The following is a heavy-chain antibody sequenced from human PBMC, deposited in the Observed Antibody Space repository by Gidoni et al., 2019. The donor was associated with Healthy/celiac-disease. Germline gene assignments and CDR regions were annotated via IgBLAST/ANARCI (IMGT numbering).Heavy chain of an antibody. CDR2: IYPGDSDT. Sequence: EVQLAQSGAEVKKPGESLKISCKGSGYNFTSYWIGWVRQMPGKGLEWMGSIYPGDSDTRYSPSFQGQVTISADKSISTAYLQWSSLKASDTAMYYCARLKKVWQQLVGGTHYFDYWGQGTLVTVSS. CDR3: ARLKKVWQQLVGGTHYFDY. CDR1: GYNFTSYW. D-gene: IGHD6-13*01. V-gene: IGHV5-51*01. J-gene: IGHJ4*02.